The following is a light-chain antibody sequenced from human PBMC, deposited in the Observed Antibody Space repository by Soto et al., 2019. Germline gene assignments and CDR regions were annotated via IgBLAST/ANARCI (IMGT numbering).Light chain of an antibody. V-gene: IGKV3-20*01. Sequence: EIVLTQSPGTLSLSPGERATLYCRASRSVGSNYLAWYQQKPGQAPRVLIYGASSRATGIPDRFSGSGSGADFTLTISRLEPEDFAVYYCQQYTTSPSTFGPGTKVDIK. CDR2: GAS. CDR1: RSVGSNY. J-gene: IGKJ3*01. CDR3: QQYTTSPST.